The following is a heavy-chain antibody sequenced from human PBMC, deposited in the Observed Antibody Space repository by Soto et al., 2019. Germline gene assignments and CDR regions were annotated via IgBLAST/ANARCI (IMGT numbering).Heavy chain of an antibody. J-gene: IGHJ4*02. CDR1: GYTFTGYY. Sequence: ASVKVSCKASGYTFTGYYMHWVRQAPGQGLEWMGWINPNSGGTNYAQKFQGWVTMTRDTSISTAYMELSRLRSDDTAVYYCVTQPTEWKQSFDYWGQGALVTVSS. CDR3: VTQPTEWKQSFDY. CDR2: INPNSGGT. V-gene: IGHV1-2*04. D-gene: IGHD1-26*01.